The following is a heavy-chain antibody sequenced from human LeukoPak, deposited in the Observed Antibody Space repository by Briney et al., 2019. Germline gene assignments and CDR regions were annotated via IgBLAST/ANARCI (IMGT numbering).Heavy chain of an antibody. V-gene: IGHV3-30*04. CDR3: ARDEDIVVVPAAPDY. D-gene: IGHD2-2*01. CDR1: GFTFSSYA. CDR2: ISYDGSNK. Sequence: GGSLRLSCAASGFTFSSYAMHWVRQAPGKGLEWVAVISYDGSNKYYADSVKGRFTISRDNSKNTLYLQMNSLRAEDAAVYYCARDEDIVVVPAAPDYWGQGTLVTVSS. J-gene: IGHJ4*02.